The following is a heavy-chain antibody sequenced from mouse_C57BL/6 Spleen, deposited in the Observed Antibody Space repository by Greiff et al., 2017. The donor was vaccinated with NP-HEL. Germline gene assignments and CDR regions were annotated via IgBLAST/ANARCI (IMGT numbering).Heavy chain of an antibody. V-gene: IGHV1-18*01. D-gene: IGHD2-4*01. CDR2: INPNNGGT. Sequence: EVQLQQSGPELVKPGASVKIPCKASGYTFTDYNMDWVKQSHGKSLEWIGDINPNNGGTNYNQKFKGKGTLTVDKSSSTAYMELRSLTSEDTAVYYCARDGDYDGDFDYWGQGTTLTVSS. CDR3: ARDGDYDGDFDY. J-gene: IGHJ2*01. CDR1: GYTFTDYN.